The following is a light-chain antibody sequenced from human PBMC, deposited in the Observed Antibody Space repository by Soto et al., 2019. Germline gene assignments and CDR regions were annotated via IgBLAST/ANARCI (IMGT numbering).Light chain of an antibody. Sequence: QLVRTQSPSASASLGASVKLTCTLSSGHSSYAIAWHQQQPEKGPRYLMKLNSDGSHSKGDGIPERFSGSSSGAERYLIISSLQSEDEADYYCQTWGTGIHVFGTGTKLTVL. CDR1: SGHSSYA. CDR3: QTWGTGIHV. V-gene: IGLV4-69*01. J-gene: IGLJ1*01. CDR2: LNSDGSH.